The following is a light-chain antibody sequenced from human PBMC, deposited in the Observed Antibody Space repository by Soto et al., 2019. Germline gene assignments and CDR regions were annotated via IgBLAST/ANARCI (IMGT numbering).Light chain of an antibody. Sequence: AIQMTQSPSSLSASVGDRVTITCRASQGIRNDLGWYQQKPVKAPKLLIYAASSLQSGVPSRFSCSGSGTDFTRTISCLQPEEFATYCCLQYCQYPLTIDGGTKVEIK. CDR1: QGIRND. J-gene: IGKJ4*01. CDR2: AAS. CDR3: LQYCQYPLT. V-gene: IGKV1-6*01.